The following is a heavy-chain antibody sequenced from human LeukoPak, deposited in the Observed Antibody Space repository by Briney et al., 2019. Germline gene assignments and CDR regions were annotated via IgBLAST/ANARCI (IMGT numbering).Heavy chain of an antibody. CDR3: AKYQGITILGVITPNGMDV. CDR1: GFTFSNYW. Sequence: GSLRLSCAASGFTFSNYWMTWVRQAPGKGPEWVANIKQDGSEKYYVDSVKGRFTLSRDNAKNSLYLQMNSLRAEDTAVFYCAKYQGITILGVITPNGMDVWGQGTTVTVSS. J-gene: IGHJ6*02. CDR2: IKQDGSEK. V-gene: IGHV3-7*01. D-gene: IGHD3-3*01.